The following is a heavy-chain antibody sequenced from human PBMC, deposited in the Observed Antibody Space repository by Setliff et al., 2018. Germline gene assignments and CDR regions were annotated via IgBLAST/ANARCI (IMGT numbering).Heavy chain of an antibody. V-gene: IGHV4-61*02. J-gene: IGHJ4*02. Sequence: SETLSLTCTVSGGSISSGSYYWSWIRQPAGKGLEWIGRIYTSGSTNYNPSLKSRVTISVDTSMNQFSLKLSSVTAADTAVYYCARSGDRYSSSWYSLGYWGQGTLVTVSS. D-gene: IGHD6-13*01. CDR3: ARSGDRYSSSWYSLGY. CDR1: GGSISSGSYY. CDR2: IYTSGST.